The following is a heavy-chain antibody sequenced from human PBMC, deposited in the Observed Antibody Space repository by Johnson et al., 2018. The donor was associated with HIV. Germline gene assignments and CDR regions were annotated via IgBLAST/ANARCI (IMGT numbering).Heavy chain of an antibody. CDR1: GFTVSSNY. J-gene: IGHJ3*02. V-gene: IGHV3-66*01. Sequence: EVQVVESGGGLVQPGGSLRLSCAASGFTVSSNYMSWVRQAPGKGLEWVSLIYTGGSTYYADSVKGRFTISRDNSKNTLYLQMNSLRVEDTAVYYCARDRPHDDNGYYYVPDAFDIWGQWTMVTVSS. CDR2: IYTGGST. D-gene: IGHD3-22*01. CDR3: ARDRPHDDNGYYYVPDAFDI.